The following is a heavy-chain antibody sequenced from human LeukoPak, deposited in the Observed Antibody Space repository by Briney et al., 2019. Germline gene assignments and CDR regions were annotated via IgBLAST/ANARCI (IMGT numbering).Heavy chain of an antibody. CDR1: GGSISSYY. J-gene: IGHJ2*01. Sequence: SETLSLTCTVSGGSISSYYWSWIRQTPGKGLEWIGYIYYSGSTNYNPSLKSRVTISVDTSKNQFSLKLSSVTAADTAVYYCARALFRYDSSSRSLHWYFDLWGRGTLVTVSS. V-gene: IGHV4-59*01. CDR2: IYYSGST. CDR3: ARALFRYDSSSRSLHWYFDL. D-gene: IGHD2-2*01.